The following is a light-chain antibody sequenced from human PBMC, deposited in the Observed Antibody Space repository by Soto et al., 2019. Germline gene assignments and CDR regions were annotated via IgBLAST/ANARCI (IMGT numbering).Light chain of an antibody. V-gene: IGKV3-15*01. J-gene: IGKJ1*01. CDR2: GAS. Sequence: EIVMTQSPVTLTVSPGERATLYCRASQSISSTLAWHQQKPGQAPRLLIYGASTRATGIPDRFSGSGSGTEFTLTISSLQSEDLAVYYCQQFNNWPWTFGQGTKVEI. CDR3: QQFNNWPWT. CDR1: QSISST.